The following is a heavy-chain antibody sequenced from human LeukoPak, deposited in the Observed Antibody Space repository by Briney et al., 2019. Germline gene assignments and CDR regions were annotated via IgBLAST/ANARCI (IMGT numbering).Heavy chain of an antibody. CDR1: GFTFSSYS. D-gene: IGHD2-21*02. J-gene: IGHJ4*02. V-gene: IGHV3-21*01. CDR2: ISSSSGYI. CDR3: ARDEMWVSTARFDY. Sequence: GESLRLSCAASGFTFSSYSMNWVRQAPGKGLEWVSSISSSSGYIYYADSVKGRFTISRDNAKNSLYLQMNSLRAEDTAVYYCARDEMWVSTARFDYWGQGTLVTVSS.